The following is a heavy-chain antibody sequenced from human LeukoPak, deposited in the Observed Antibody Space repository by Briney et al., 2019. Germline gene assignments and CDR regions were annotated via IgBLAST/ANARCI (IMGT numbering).Heavy chain of an antibody. Sequence: SETLSLTCAVSGGSITSRTYYWGWIRQPPGKGLEWIASTRYGGNTFYNPSFKSRVTISLDTSKNQFSLKLNSVTAADTAVYYCARFYSGYDPPRLDYWGQGTLVTVSS. CDR3: ARFYSGYDPPRLDY. D-gene: IGHD5-12*01. CDR1: GGSITSRTYY. J-gene: IGHJ4*02. CDR2: TRYGGNT. V-gene: IGHV4-39*01.